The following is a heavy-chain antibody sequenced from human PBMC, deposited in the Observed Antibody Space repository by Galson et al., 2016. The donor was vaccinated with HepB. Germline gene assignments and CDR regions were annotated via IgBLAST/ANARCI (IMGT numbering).Heavy chain of an antibody. J-gene: IGHJ6*02. CDR2: LSWNSGNM. V-gene: IGHV3-9*01. D-gene: IGHD3-10*01. CDR3: AKDLSGGSYNYYGMDV. Sequence: SLRLSCAASGFTFDDYAMHWVRQAPGKGLEWVSGLSWNSGNMGYADSVKGRFIISRDNAKNSLYLQMNSLRPEDTALYYCAKDLSGGSYNYYGMDVWGQGTTVTVSS. CDR1: GFTFDDYA.